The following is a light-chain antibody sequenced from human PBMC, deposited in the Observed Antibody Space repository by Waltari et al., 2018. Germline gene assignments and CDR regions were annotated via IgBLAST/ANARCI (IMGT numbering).Light chain of an antibody. V-gene: IGLV2-23*02. CDR2: DVS. Sequence: QSALTQPASVSGSPGQSITISCTGTSSDVGGYNLVSWYQQHPDKAPRLMIYDVSKRPSGVPNRFSGSKSGSTASLTISGLQVEDEADYYCHSYDSTVSGWVFGGGTKLTVL. CDR3: HSYDSTVSGWV. CDR1: SSDVGGYNL. J-gene: IGLJ3*02.